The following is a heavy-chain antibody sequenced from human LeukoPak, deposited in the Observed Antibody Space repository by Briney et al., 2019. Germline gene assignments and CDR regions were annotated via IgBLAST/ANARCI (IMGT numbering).Heavy chain of an antibody. CDR1: GFTFSSYA. V-gene: IGHV3-30-3*01. D-gene: IGHD1-26*01. J-gene: IGHJ4*02. Sequence: GRSLRLSCAASGFTFSSYAMHWVRQAPGKGLEWVAVISYDGSNKYYADSVKGRFTISRDNAKNSLYLQMNSLRAEDTAVYYCARDTAGGYFDYWGQGTLVTVSS. CDR2: ISYDGSNK. CDR3: ARDTAGGYFDY.